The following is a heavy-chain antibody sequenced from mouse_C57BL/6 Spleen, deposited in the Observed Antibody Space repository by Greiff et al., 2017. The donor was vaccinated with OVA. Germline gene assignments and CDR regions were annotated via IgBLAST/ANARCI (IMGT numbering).Heavy chain of an antibody. CDR2: IYPGSGNT. Sequence: VQLQESGPELVKPGASVKISCKASGYSFTSYYIHWVKQRPGQGLEWIGWIYPGSGNTKYNEKFKGKATLTADTSSSTAYMQLSSLTSEDSAVYYCARDGNGAMDYWGQGTSVTVSS. V-gene: IGHV1-66*01. CDR1: GYSFTSYY. CDR3: ARDGNGAMDY. D-gene: IGHD1-1*01. J-gene: IGHJ4*01.